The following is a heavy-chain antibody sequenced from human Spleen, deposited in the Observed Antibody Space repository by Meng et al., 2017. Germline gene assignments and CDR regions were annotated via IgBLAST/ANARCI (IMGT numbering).Heavy chain of an antibody. CDR2: INHSGST. V-gene: IGHV4-34*01. CDR1: GGSFSGYY. J-gene: IGHJ2*01. D-gene: IGHD3-10*01. Sequence: QVQVQQWGAGLLKPSETLSLTCAVYGGSFSGYYWSWIRQPPGKGLEWIGEINHSGSTNYNPSLKSRVTISVDTSKNQFSLKLSSVTAADTAVYYCAREDYSGSGFWYFDLWGRGTLVTVSS. CDR3: AREDYSGSGFWYFDL.